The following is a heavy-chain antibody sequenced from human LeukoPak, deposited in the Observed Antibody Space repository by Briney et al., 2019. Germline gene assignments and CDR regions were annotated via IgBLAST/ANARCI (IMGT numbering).Heavy chain of an antibody. V-gene: IGHV3-23*01. CDR2: ISGSGGST. Sequence: GGSLRLSCVASGFTFSSYAMSWVRQAPGKGLEWVSAISGSGGSTYYADSVKGRFTISRDNSKNTLYLQMNSLRAEDTAVYYCAKDPPTTVTRGGYFQHWGQGTLSPSPQ. J-gene: IGHJ1*01. CDR1: GFTFSSYA. CDR3: AKDPPTTVTRGGYFQH. D-gene: IGHD4-17*01.